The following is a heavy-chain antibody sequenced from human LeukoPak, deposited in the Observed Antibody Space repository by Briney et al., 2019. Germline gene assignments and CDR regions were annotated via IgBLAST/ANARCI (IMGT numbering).Heavy chain of an antibody. CDR2: INVDGSQK. Sequence: GGSLRLSCAASGYSFSNWWMNWVRQAPGKGLEWVANINVDGSQKYYADSVKGRFTISRDNAKNSVHLEMDSLRAEDTAFYYCVPRDEDWGQGILVTVSS. CDR3: VPRDED. V-gene: IGHV3-7*01. J-gene: IGHJ4*02. CDR1: GYSFSNWW.